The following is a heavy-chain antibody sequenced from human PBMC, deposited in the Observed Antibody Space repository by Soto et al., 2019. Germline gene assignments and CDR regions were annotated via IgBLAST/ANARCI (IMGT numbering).Heavy chain of an antibody. D-gene: IGHD3-22*01. J-gene: IGHJ4*02. CDR2: SYYSGST. CDR3: AREVGGDYYDNTDY. V-gene: IGHV4-30-4*01. CDR1: GGSISSGDYY. Sequence: KPSETLSLTCTVSGGSISSGDYYWSWIRQPPGKGLEWIGYSYYSGSTYYNPSLKSRVTISVDTSKNQFSLKLSSVTAAATAVYYCAREVGGDYYDNTDYWGQGTLVTVSS.